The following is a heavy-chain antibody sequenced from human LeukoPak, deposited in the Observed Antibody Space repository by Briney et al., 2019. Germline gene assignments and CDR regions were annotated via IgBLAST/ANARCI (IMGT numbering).Heavy chain of an antibody. D-gene: IGHD5-18*01. CDR3: ARGGKWIPNDAFDI. Sequence: ASVKVSCKASGYTFSDYAMHWVRQAPGQRLEWMGWINAGNGNTKYSQKFQGRVTITRDTSASTAYMELSSLRSEDTAVYYCARGGKWIPNDAFDIWGQGTMVTVSS. J-gene: IGHJ3*02. CDR2: INAGNGNT. CDR1: GYTFSDYA. V-gene: IGHV1-3*01.